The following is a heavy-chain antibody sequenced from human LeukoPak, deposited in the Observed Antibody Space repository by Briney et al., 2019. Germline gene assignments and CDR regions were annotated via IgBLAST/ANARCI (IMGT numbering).Heavy chain of an antibody. D-gene: IGHD3-22*01. CDR2: IDPSGGI. CDR1: GVSFSGYY. V-gene: IGHV4-34*01. CDR3: ARLTHSYYTDTTGYYPYYYMDV. Sequence: SETLSLTCAVHGVSFSGYYWSWIRQFPGEGLEWIGEIDPSGGIEYNPSLKSRVTISVDPPGNQSSLRLRFVTAADTAVYYCARLTHSYYTDTTGYYPYYYMDVWGKGTTVTASS. J-gene: IGHJ6*03.